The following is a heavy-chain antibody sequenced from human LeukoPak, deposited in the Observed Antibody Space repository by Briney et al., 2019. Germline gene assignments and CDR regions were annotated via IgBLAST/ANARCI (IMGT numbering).Heavy chain of an antibody. J-gene: IGHJ4*02. CDR2: IYTSGST. D-gene: IGHD3-22*01. CDR3: ARVSYDSSGYYGDY. CDR1: GGSISSGSYY. V-gene: IGHV4-61*02. Sequence: TLSLTCTVSGGSISSGSYYRSWIRQPAGKGLEWIGRIYTSGSTNYSPSLKSRVTISVDTSKNQFSLKLSSVTAADTAVYYCARVSYDSSGYYGDYWGQGTLVTVSS.